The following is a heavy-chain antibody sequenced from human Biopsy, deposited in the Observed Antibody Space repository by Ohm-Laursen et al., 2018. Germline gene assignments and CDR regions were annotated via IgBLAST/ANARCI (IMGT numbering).Heavy chain of an antibody. CDR1: GFKFDDYG. Sequence: SLRLSCAASGFKFDDYGMNWVRQVPGKGLEWVSRISWNSGSIGYVDSVEGRFTISRDNAKNSLYLQMNSLKAEDTALYYCARGYYDIGTGYHYDVFDFWGRGTLVTASS. CDR3: ARGYYDIGTGYHYDVFDF. J-gene: IGHJ3*01. D-gene: IGHD3-9*01. V-gene: IGHV3-9*01. CDR2: ISWNSGSI.